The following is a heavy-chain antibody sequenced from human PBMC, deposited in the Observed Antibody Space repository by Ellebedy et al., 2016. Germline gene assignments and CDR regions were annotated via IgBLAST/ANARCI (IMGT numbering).Heavy chain of an antibody. Sequence: GESLKISXAASGFTFSSYAMHWVRQAPGKGLEWVAVISYDGSNKYYADSVKGRFTISRDNAKNSLFLQMNSLRAEDTAVYYCASTCCWGQGTLVTVSS. CDR1: GFTFSSYA. J-gene: IGHJ4*02. CDR2: ISYDGSNK. V-gene: IGHV3-30-3*01. CDR3: ASTCC. D-gene: IGHD3-16*01.